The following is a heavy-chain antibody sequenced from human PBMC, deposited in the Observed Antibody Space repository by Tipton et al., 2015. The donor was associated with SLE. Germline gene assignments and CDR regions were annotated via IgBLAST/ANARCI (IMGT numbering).Heavy chain of an antibody. J-gene: IGHJ3*02. D-gene: IGHD2-15*01. Sequence: TLSLTCAVYGGSFSGYYWSWIRQPAGKGLEWIGYIYTSGSTNYNPSLKSRVTISVDTSKNQFSLKLSSVTAADTAVYYCARFLVVDAFDIWGQGTMVTVSS. CDR1: GGSFSGYY. CDR2: IYTSGST. CDR3: ARFLVVDAFDI. V-gene: IGHV4-4*09.